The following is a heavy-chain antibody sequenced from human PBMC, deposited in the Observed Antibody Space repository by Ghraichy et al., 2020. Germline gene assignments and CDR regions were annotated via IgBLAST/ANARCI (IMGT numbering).Heavy chain of an antibody. Sequence: GESLNISCKGSGYSFTSYWIGWVRQMPGKGLEWMGIIYPGDSDTRYSSSFQGQVTISADKSISTAYLQWSSLKASDTTMYYCAINTVYCGGDCYPYSMDVWGLRTTVAISS. D-gene: IGHD2-21*01. J-gene: IGHJ6*02. CDR3: AINTVYCGGDCYPYSMDV. V-gene: IGHV5-51*01. CDR1: GYSFTSYW. CDR2: IYPGDSDT.